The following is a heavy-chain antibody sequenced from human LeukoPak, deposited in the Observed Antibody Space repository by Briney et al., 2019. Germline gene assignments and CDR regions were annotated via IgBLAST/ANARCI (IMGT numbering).Heavy chain of an antibody. Sequence: PSETLSLTCTVSDGSIRSYYWSWIRQPPGKALGWIGCIYYSGSTNYNPSLKSRVTISVDTSKNQFSLKLTSVTAADTAVYYCARVDYYGSGGTFQHWGQGTLVTVSS. V-gene: IGHV4-59*01. D-gene: IGHD3-10*01. J-gene: IGHJ1*01. CDR2: IYYSGST. CDR1: DGSIRSYY. CDR3: ARVDYYGSGGTFQH.